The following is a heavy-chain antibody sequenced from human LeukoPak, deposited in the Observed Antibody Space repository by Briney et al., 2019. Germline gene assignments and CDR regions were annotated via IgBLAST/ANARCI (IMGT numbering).Heavy chain of an antibody. CDR3: SAGVGTSDFDY. V-gene: IGHV3-15*01. D-gene: IGHD3-3*01. CDR1: GFTFNDAW. J-gene: IGHJ4*02. Sequence: GGSLRLSCAASGFTFNDAWMSWVRQAPGKGLEWVGRVKSKTDGGTTDYAAPVKGRFTISRDDSKTTLYLQMNSLTTEDTAVYFCSAGVGTSDFDYWGQGTLVTVSS. CDR2: VKSKTDGGTT.